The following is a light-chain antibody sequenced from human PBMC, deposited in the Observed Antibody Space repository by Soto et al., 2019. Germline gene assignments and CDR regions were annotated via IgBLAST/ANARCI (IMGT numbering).Light chain of an antibody. Sequence: DIQMTQSPSSLSASVGDSVTITCRASQGINKFLAWFQQKPGTAPKSLISTASRLQSGVPSRFSGSGSGTHFTLTINNLRPEDFATYYCQQYESFPLTFGGGTRVEIK. CDR1: QGINKF. V-gene: IGKV1-16*01. CDR3: QQYESFPLT. J-gene: IGKJ4*01. CDR2: TAS.